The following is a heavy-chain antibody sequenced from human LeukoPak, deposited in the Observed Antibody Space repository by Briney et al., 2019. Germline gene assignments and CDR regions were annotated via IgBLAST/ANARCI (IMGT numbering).Heavy chain of an antibody. J-gene: IGHJ3*02. CDR1: GYTFTSYY. CDR3: ARDNHFGYYDILTGYSPTGAFDI. V-gene: IGHV1-46*01. CDR2: INPSGGST. Sequence: ASVKVSCKASGYTFTSYYMHWVRQAPGQGLEWMGIINPSGGSTSYAQKFQGRVTMTRDTSTSTVYMELSSLRSEDTAVYYCARDNHFGYYDILTGYSPTGAFDIWGQGTMVTVSS. D-gene: IGHD3-9*01.